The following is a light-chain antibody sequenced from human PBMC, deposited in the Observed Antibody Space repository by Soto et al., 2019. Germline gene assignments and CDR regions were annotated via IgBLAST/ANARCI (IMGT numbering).Light chain of an antibody. J-gene: IGKJ1*01. CDR2: DAS. CDR1: QNIDTS. Sequence: DIQMTQSPSALSASIGDRVTITCRASQNIDTSLAWYQQKPGKAPKSLIFDASNLESGVSSRLRGSGSGTEFTLTIDILQPDDSGSYYCQHYKAFSPWTFGQGTKVEIK. CDR3: QHYKAFSPWT. V-gene: IGKV1-5*01.